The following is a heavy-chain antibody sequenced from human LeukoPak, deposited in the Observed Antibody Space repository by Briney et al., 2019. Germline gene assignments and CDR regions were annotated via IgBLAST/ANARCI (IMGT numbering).Heavy chain of an antibody. CDR3: ARDAPTVGVDS. J-gene: IGHJ4*02. Sequence: KTGGSLRLSCAASGFTFSSYSMNWVRQAPGKGLEWVSSISSSSSYIYYADSVKGRFTISRDSAKNSLYLQMNSLRAEDTAVYYCARDAPTVGVDSWGQGTLVTVSS. V-gene: IGHV3-21*01. CDR1: GFTFSSYS. CDR2: ISSSSSYI.